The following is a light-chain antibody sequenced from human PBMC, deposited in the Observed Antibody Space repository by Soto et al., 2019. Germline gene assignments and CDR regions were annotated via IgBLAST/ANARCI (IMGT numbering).Light chain of an antibody. J-gene: IGLJ3*02. V-gene: IGLV1-44*01. CDR3: AAWDDSLNGHV. CDR2: SNN. CDR1: SSNIGSNT. Sequence: QAVVTQPPSASGTPGQRVTISCSGSSSNIGSNTVNWYQQLPGTAPKLLIYSNNQRPSGVPDRFSGSKSGTSASLAISGLQPEDEADYYCAAWDDSLNGHVFGGGTKVTVL.